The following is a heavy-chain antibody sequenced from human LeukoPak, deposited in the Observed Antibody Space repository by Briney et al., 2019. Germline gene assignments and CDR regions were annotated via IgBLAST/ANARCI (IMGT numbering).Heavy chain of an antibody. J-gene: IGHJ4*02. CDR1: GGSFSAYY. Sequence: PSETLSHICAVYGGSFSAYYWSWIRQPPGKGLEWIGSFYYSGTTNHNPSLKSRVTMSVDTSKNQFSLNLISVTAADTAVYYCARSRLEGDGYNYAYWGQGTLVTVSS. CDR3: ARSRLEGDGYNYAY. CDR2: FYYSGTT. V-gene: IGHV4-34*11. D-gene: IGHD5-24*01.